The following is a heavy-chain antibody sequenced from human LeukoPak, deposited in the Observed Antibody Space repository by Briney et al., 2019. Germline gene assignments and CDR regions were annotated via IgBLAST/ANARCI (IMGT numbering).Heavy chain of an antibody. J-gene: IGHJ4*02. Sequence: SQTLSLTCTVSGGSISSGGYYWGWIRQAPGKGLEWIGSIYYSGSTYYNPSLKSRVTISVDTSKNQFSLKLSSVTAADTAVYYCASYSSSWYISGFFDYWGQGTLVTVSS. V-gene: IGHV4-39*01. D-gene: IGHD6-13*01. CDR1: GGSISSGGYY. CDR3: ASYSSSWYISGFFDY. CDR2: IYYSGST.